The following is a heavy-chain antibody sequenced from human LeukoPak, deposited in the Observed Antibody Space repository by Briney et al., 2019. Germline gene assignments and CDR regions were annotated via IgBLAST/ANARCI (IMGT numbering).Heavy chain of an antibody. CDR3: ARPGDGMGTPGYYYGLDV. D-gene: IGHD4-23*01. CDR1: GYSFASYW. Sequence: GEALKISWKGSGYSFASYWIGWVRQVPGKGLEWMGIIYPGDSDTRYSPSFQGQVTISADKSISTAYLQWRSLKASDTAMSYCARPGDGMGTPGYYYGLDVWGQGTTVTVSS. CDR2: IYPGDSDT. J-gene: IGHJ6*02. V-gene: IGHV5-51*01.